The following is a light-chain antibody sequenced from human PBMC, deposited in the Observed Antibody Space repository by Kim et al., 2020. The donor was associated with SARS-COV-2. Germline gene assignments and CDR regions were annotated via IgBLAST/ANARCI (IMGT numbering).Light chain of an antibody. Sequence: EIVLTQSPGTLSLSPGERATLSCRASQSVSSNYLAWYQQKPGQAPRLLIYGASSRATGIPDRFSGSGSGTDFTLTISGLEPEDIAAYYCQHYGSSPPVTFGGGTKVEIK. J-gene: IGKJ4*01. CDR1: QSVSSNY. CDR2: GAS. CDR3: QHYGSSPPVT. V-gene: IGKV3-20*01.